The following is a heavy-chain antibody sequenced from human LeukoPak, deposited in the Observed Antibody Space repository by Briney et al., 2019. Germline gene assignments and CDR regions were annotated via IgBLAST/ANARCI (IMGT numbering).Heavy chain of an antibody. CDR1: GFTFSSYG. V-gene: IGHV3-23*01. D-gene: IGHD3-22*01. CDR3: ARVLHKRNYDSTTYYGY. Sequence: GSLRLSCAASGFTFSSYGMSWVRQAPGKGLEWVSAISGSGGSTYYADSVKGRFTISRDNAKNSLYLQMNSLRAEDTAVYYCARVLHKRNYDSTTYYGYWGQGTLVTVSS. J-gene: IGHJ4*02. CDR2: ISGSGGST.